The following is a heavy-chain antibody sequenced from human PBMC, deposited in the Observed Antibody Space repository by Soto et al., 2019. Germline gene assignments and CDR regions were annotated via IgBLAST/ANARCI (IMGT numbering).Heavy chain of an antibody. CDR1: GFTFSSYS. J-gene: IGHJ4*02. D-gene: IGHD6-13*01. CDR3: ARDQFPAAAGIFY. Sequence: PGGSLRLSCAASGFTFSSYSMNWVRQAPGKGLEWVSSISSSSSYIYYADSVKGRFTISRDNAKNSLYLQMNSLRAEDTAVYYCARDQFPAAAGIFYWGQGTLVTVSS. V-gene: IGHV3-21*01. CDR2: ISSSSSYI.